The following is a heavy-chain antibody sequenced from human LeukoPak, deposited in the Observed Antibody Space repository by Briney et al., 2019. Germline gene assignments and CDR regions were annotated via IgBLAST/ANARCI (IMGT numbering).Heavy chain of an antibody. CDR2: INQGGSQK. CDR1: GFAFSNHW. D-gene: IGHD6-6*01. J-gene: IGHJ4*02. Sequence: GGSLRLSCAVSGFAFSNHWMAWVRQAPGKGLEWVANINQGGSQKYYVDSVKGRFTISRDNSKNTLYLQMNSLRAEDTAVYYCAKKEGSSSWFDYWGQGTLVTVSS. CDR3: AKKEGSSSWFDY. V-gene: IGHV3-7*03.